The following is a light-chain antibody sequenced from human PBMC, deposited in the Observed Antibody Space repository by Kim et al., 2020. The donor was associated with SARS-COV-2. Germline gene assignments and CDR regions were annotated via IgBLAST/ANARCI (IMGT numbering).Light chain of an antibody. J-gene: IGKJ5*01. Sequence: YPGERATLSCRASQSVSSSYLAWYQQKPGQAPRLLIYGASSRATGIPDRFSGSGSGTDFTLTISRLEPEDFAVYYCQQYGSSPLTFGQGTRLEIK. CDR2: GAS. CDR3: QQYGSSPLT. V-gene: IGKV3-20*01. CDR1: QSVSSSY.